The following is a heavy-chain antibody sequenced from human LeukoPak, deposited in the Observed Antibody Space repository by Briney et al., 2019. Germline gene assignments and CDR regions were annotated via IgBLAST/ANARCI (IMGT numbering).Heavy chain of an antibody. CDR2: IYYSGST. Sequence: PSETLSLTCTVSGGSISSSSYYWGWIRQTPGKGLEWIGSIYYSGSTYYNPSLKSRVTISVDTSKNQFSLKLSSVTAAATAVYYCARPVRGVNTLDYWGQGTLVTVSS. CDR1: GGSISSSSYY. CDR3: ARPVRGVNTLDY. J-gene: IGHJ4*02. V-gene: IGHV4-39*01. D-gene: IGHD3-10*01.